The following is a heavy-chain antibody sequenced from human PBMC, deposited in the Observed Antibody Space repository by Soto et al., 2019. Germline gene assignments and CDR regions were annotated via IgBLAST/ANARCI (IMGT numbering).Heavy chain of an antibody. CDR3: ARDGAFGENRGWWFDL. J-gene: IGHJ2*01. CDR2: SWDDGRNK. V-gene: IGHV3-33*01. CDR1: GFSLSDYG. Sequence: QVQLVESGGGVVQPGRSLRLSCAASGFSLSDYGMHWVRQAPGKGLEWVAISWDDGRNKYYADSVKGRFTISRDNSKNMLYLQMESLRAEDTTVYYCARDGAFGENRGWWFDLWGRGTLVTVSS. D-gene: IGHD3-10*01.